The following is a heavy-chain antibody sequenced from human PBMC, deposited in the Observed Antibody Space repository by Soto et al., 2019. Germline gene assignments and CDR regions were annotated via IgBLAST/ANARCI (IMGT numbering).Heavy chain of an antibody. D-gene: IGHD5-12*01. J-gene: IGHJ5*01. CDR3: PRVSCWLHS. CDR2: IYYTGTT. Sequence: SQTLSLTCTVSGGSISACDYYWNGIRQPPGKGLEWIGYIYYTGTTKYNPSLKSRVTMSVDTSNNQFALTLNSVTAADSAADLRPRVSCWLHSWGNRTLFILSS. V-gene: IGHV4-30-4*01. CDR1: GGSISACDYY.